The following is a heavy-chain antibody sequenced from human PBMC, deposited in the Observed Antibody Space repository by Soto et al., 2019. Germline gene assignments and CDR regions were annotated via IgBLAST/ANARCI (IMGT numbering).Heavy chain of an antibody. D-gene: IGHD1-26*01. CDR3: ARQGSIVGAPY. Sequence: QLQLQESGPGLVKPSETLSLTCTVSGGSISSSSYYWGWIRQPPGKGLEWIGSIYYSGSTYYNPSLKSRVTISVDTSKNQFSLKLSSVTAADTAVYYCARQGSIVGAPYWGQGTLVTVSS. V-gene: IGHV4-39*01. J-gene: IGHJ4*02. CDR2: IYYSGST. CDR1: GGSISSSSYY.